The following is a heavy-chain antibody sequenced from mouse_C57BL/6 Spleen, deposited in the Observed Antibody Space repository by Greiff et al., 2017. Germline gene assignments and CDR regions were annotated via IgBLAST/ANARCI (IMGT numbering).Heavy chain of an antibody. CDR3: AGYSAYAMDY. CDR1: GYSFTGYY. D-gene: IGHD2-12*01. V-gene: IGHV1-42*01. J-gene: IGHJ4*01. CDR2: INPSTGGT. Sequence: EVKLMESGPELVKPGASVKISCKASGYSFTGYYMNWVKQSPEKSLEWIGEINPSTGGTTYNQKFKAKATLTVDKSSSTAYMQLKSLTSEDSAVYYCAGYSAYAMDYWGQGTSVTVSS.